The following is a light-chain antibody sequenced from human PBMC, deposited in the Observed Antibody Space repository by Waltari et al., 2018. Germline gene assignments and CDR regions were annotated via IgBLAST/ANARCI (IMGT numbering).Light chain of an antibody. CDR3: QQYNDFIWA. CDR1: HSISRW. J-gene: IGKJ1*01. CDR2: QAS. V-gene: IGKV1-5*03. Sequence: DLQMTQSPSTLSASVGDRVTITCRTRHSISRWLAWYQQKPGKAPKLLIHQASSLESGGPSRFSGSGSGTDFTLTINSLQPEDSATYYCQQYNDFIWAFGRGTKVEI.